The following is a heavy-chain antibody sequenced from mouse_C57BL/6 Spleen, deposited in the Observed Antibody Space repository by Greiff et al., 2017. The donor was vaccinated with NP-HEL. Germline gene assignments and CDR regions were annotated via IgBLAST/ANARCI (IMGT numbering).Heavy chain of an antibody. CDR1: GFTFSDFY. J-gene: IGHJ4*01. D-gene: IGHD1-1*01. Sequence: EVMLVESGGGLVQSGRSLRLSCATSGFTFSDFYMEWVRQAPGKGLEWIAASRNKANDYTTEYSASVKGRFIVSRDTSQSILYLQMNALRAEDTAIYYCARDGGYYGYYAMDYWGQGTSVTVSS. CDR3: ARDGGYYGYYAMDY. V-gene: IGHV7-1*01. CDR2: SRNKANDYTT.